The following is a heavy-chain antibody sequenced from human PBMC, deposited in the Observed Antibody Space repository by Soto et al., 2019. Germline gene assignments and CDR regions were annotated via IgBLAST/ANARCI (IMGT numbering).Heavy chain of an antibody. J-gene: IGHJ6*02. V-gene: IGHV4-34*01. CDR1: GGSFSGYY. D-gene: IGHD3-3*01. CDR3: ASFLHYYGRDV. Sequence: SETLSLTCAVYGGSFSGYYWSWIRQPPGKGLEWIGEINHSGSTNYNPSLKSRVTISVDTSKNQFSLKLSSVTAADTAVYYCASFLHYYGRDVWGQGTTVTV. CDR2: INHSGST.